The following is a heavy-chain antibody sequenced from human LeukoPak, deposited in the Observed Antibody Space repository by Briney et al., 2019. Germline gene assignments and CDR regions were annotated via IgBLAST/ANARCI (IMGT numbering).Heavy chain of an antibody. D-gene: IGHD2-15*01. CDR2: ISGSGGST. CDR3: ARGYCSGGSCSKFDY. Sequence: GGSLRLSCAASGFTVSSNYMSWVRQAPGKGLEWVSAISGSGGSTYYADSVKGRFTISRDNSKNTLYLQMNSLRAEDTAMYYCARGYCSGGSCSKFDYWGQGTLVTVSS. CDR1: GFTVSSNY. J-gene: IGHJ4*02. V-gene: IGHV3-53*01.